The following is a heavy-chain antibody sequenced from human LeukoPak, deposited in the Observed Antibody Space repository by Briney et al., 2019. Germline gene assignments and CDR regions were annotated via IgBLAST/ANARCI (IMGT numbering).Heavy chain of an antibody. Sequence: GGSLRLSCAASGFTFSSYSMNWVRQAPGKGLEWVSSISSSSSYIYYADSVKGRFTISRDNAKNSLYLQMNSLRAEDTAVYYCARAPQSPYYDFWSGYSGYYMDVWGKGTTVTVSS. V-gene: IGHV3-21*01. J-gene: IGHJ6*03. CDR3: ARAPQSPYYDFWSGYSGYYMDV. CDR1: GFTFSSYS. CDR2: ISSSSSYI. D-gene: IGHD3-3*01.